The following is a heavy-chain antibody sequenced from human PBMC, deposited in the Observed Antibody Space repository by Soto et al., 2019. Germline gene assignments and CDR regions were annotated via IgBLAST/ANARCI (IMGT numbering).Heavy chain of an antibody. CDR1: GDSISRNGYF. CDR2: IYYDGRS. Sequence: SETLSLTCSVSGDSISRNGYFWTWIRQHPGKGLEWIGYIYYDGRSYYTPSLKSRVIISVDTSKNQFSLNLTAVTAADTAVYYCARGTMLRGPGYYYAMDVWGLGTTVTVSS. CDR3: ARGTMLRGPGYYYAMDV. D-gene: IGHD3-10*01. V-gene: IGHV4-31*03. J-gene: IGHJ6*02.